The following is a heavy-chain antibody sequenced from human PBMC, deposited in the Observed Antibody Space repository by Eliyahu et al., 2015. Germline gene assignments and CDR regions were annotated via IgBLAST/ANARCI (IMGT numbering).Heavy chain of an antibody. Sequence: EVQLVESGGGLVKPGGSXRLXCTAXGFXXSSYSXNWGRQXPGKGLEWVSSISSSSSYTFYADSVKGRFTVSRDNAKNSLYLQMNSLSAEEDTAIYYCARGRGVWGTYLSGVFDYWGQGTLVTVSS. CDR3: ARGRGVWGTYLSGVFDY. CDR1: GFXXSSYS. CDR2: ISSSSSYT. J-gene: IGHJ4*02. D-gene: IGHD3-16*01. V-gene: IGHV3-21*02.